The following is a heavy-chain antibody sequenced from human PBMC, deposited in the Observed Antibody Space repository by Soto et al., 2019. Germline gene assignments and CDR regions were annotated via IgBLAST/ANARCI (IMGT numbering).Heavy chain of an antibody. CDR1: GFTLSSYN. D-gene: IGHD6-13*01. Sequence: EVQLVESGGGLVQPGGSLRLSCAASGFTLSSYNMNWVRQAPGKGLEWVSYISGSSDTIYYADSVKGRFTISRDNAKNSLYLQMDSLTDEDTAVYYCARDHGGSTWFVGIYYYFGVDVWGQGTTVTVPS. J-gene: IGHJ6*02. CDR3: ARDHGGSTWFVGIYYYFGVDV. V-gene: IGHV3-48*02. CDR2: ISGSSDTI.